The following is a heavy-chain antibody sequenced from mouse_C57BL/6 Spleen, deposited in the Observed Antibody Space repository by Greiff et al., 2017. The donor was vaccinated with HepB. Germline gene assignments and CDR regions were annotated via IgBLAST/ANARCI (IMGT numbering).Heavy chain of an antibody. CDR3: ARARYYVNCGGDYAMDD. D-gene: IGHD2-1*01. CDR2: IDPSDSET. V-gene: IGHV1-52*01. J-gene: IGHJ4*01. Sequence: QVQLQQPGAELVRPGSSVKLSCKASGYTFTSYWMHWVKQRPIQGLEWIGNIDPSDSETHYNQKFKDKATLTVDKSSSTAYMELSSLTSEDSAVYYCARARYYVNCGGDYAMDDWGQGTSVTVSS. CDR1: GYTFTSYW.